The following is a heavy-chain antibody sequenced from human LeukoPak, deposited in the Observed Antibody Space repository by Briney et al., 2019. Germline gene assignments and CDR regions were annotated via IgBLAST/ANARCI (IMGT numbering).Heavy chain of an antibody. D-gene: IGHD2-2*01. V-gene: IGHV3-53*01. CDR1: GFTVSSNS. CDR3: ASGGGYCSSTSCYPGGVAFDI. Sequence: GALRLSCTVSGFTVSSNSMSWVRQAPGKGLEWVSFIYSDNTHYSDSVKGRFTISRDNSKNTLYLQMNSLRAEDTAVYYCASGGGYCSSTSCYPGGVAFDIWGQGTMVTVSS. CDR2: IYSDNT. J-gene: IGHJ3*02.